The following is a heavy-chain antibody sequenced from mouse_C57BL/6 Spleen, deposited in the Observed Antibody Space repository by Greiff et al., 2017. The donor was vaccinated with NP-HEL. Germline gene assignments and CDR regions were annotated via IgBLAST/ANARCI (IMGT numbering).Heavy chain of an antibody. J-gene: IGHJ2*01. CDR1: GYAFSSSW. Sequence: VQLVESGPELVKPGASVKISCKASGYAFSSSWMNWVKQRPGKGLEWIGRIYPGDGDTNYNGKFKGKATLTADKSSSTAYMQLSSLTSEDSAVYFCARQLRSYYFDDWGQGTTLTVSS. CDR2: IYPGDGDT. V-gene: IGHV1-82*01. D-gene: IGHD3-2*02. CDR3: ARQLRSYYFDD.